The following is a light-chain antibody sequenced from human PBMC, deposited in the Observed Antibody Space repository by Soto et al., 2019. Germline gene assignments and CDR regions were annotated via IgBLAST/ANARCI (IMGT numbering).Light chain of an antibody. Sequence: EIVLTQSPGTLSLSPGEGATLSCRASQSVSSSYLAWYQQKPGQAPRLLIYGASSRATGIPDRFSGSGSATDFTLTISRLEPDDCAGYYCQQYGSSPRTFGQGTKVEIK. V-gene: IGKV3-20*01. CDR3: QQYGSSPRT. J-gene: IGKJ1*01. CDR2: GAS. CDR1: QSVSSSY.